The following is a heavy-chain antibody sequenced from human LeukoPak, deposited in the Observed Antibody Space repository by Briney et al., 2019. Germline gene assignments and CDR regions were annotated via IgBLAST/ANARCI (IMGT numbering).Heavy chain of an antibody. D-gene: IGHD1-26*01. CDR1: GFTFSSYS. CDR2: ISSSGSAI. V-gene: IGHV3-48*01. Sequence: GGSLRLSCAASGFTFSSYSINWVRQSPGKGLEWISYISSSGSAIFYADSVKGRFTISRDNAKNSLYLQMSSLRAEDTAVYYCASRVGALEYWGQGTLVTVSS. CDR3: ASRVGALEY. J-gene: IGHJ4*02.